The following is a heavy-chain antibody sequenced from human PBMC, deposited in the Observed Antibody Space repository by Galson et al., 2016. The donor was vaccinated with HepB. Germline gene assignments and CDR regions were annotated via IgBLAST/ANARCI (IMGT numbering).Heavy chain of an antibody. CDR1: GFSLTTSGMC. D-gene: IGHD3/OR15-3a*01. CDR3: ARIRDWNYGMDV. V-gene: IGHV2-70*01. CDR2: IDWDDAE. J-gene: IGHJ6*02. Sequence: PALVKPTQTLTLTCTFSGFSLTTSGMCVSWIRQPPGKALEWLALIDWDDAEHYSTSLRTRLTISKDTSKNQVVLTMTNMDPVDTATYYCARIRDWNYGMDVWGQGTPVTVSS.